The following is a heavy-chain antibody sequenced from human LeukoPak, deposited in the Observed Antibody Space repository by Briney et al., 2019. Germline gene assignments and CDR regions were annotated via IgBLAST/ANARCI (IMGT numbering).Heavy chain of an antibody. Sequence: SETLSLTCTVSGGSLSPYYWSWIRQSPGKGLEWIGYIHNSGTTNYNPSLKSRVTMSMDTPKNQFSLKLRSVTAADTAVYYCARVGDWNDLVYWGQGTLVTVSS. CDR2: IHNSGTT. CDR3: ARVGDWNDLVY. CDR1: GGSLSPYY. V-gene: IGHV4-59*01. D-gene: IGHD1-1*01. J-gene: IGHJ4*02.